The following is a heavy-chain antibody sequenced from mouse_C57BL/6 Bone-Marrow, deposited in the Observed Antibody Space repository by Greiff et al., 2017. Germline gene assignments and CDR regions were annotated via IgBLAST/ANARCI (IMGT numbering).Heavy chain of an antibody. Sequence: VQLQQPGAELVKPGASVKLSCKASGYTFTSYWMQWVKQRPGQGLEWIGEIDPSDSYTNYNQKFKGKATFTVDTSSSTAYMQLSSLTSEDSAVYYCARSPYYYGSSSFFDYWCQGTTLTVSS. J-gene: IGHJ2*01. V-gene: IGHV1-50*01. D-gene: IGHD1-1*01. CDR1: GYTFTSYW. CDR3: ARSPYYYGSSSFFDY. CDR2: IDPSDSYT.